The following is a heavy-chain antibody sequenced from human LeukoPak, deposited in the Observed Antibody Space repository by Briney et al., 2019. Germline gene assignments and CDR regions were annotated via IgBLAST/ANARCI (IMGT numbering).Heavy chain of an antibody. D-gene: IGHD1-26*01. Sequence: GGSLRLSCAASGFTFSSYGMHWVRQAPGKGLEWVADVKQGGSEKYYVDSVKGRFTISRDNAKNSLYLQMSSLRAEDTAVYYCARGVGYSGSYHYWGQGTLVTVSS. J-gene: IGHJ4*02. CDR2: VKQGGSEK. CDR1: GFTFSSYG. V-gene: IGHV3-7*01. CDR3: ARGVGYSGSYHY.